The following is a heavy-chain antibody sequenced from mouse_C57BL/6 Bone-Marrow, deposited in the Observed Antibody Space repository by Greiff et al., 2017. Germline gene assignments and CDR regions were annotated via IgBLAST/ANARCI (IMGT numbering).Heavy chain of an antibody. Sequence: QVQLKQSGAELARPGASVKLSCKASGYTFTSYGISWVKQRTGQGLEWIGEIYPRSGNTYYNEKFKGKATLTADKSSSTAYMELRSLTSEDSAVYFCASYYGSSYHYWGQGTTLTVSS. D-gene: IGHD1-1*01. J-gene: IGHJ2*01. CDR2: IYPRSGNT. CDR3: ASYYGSSYHY. V-gene: IGHV1-81*01. CDR1: GYTFTSYG.